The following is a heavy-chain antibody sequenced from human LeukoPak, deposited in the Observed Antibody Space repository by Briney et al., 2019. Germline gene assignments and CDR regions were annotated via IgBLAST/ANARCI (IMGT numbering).Heavy chain of an antibody. V-gene: IGHV4-59*08. CDR3: ARGMYYDILTGLPNWFDP. D-gene: IGHD3-9*01. CDR2: IYYSGST. CDR1: GGAISSYY. Sequence: SETLSLTCTVSGGAISSYYWSWIRQPPGKGLEWIGYIYYSGSTNYNPSLKSRVTISEDTSKNQFSLKLTSVTAADTAVYYCARGMYYDILTGLPNWFDPWGQGTLVTVSS. J-gene: IGHJ5*02.